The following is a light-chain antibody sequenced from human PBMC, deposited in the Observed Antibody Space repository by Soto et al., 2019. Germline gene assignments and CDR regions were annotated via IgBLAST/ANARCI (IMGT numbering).Light chain of an antibody. V-gene: IGKV1-5*03. Sequence: DIQMTQSPSTLSVSVGDRVTITCRASQTISSWLAWYQQKPGRAPKLLIYKASTLKSGVPSRFSGSGSGTEFTLTISSLQPDDFATYSCQHYNSYSEAFG. CDR1: QTISSW. J-gene: IGKJ1*01. CDR2: KAS. CDR3: QHYNSYSEA.